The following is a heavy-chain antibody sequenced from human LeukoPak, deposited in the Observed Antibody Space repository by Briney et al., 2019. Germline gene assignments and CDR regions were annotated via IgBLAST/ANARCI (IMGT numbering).Heavy chain of an antibody. V-gene: IGHV1-2*02. D-gene: IGHD2-15*01. CDR3: ARVPLTYCSGGSSYSINWFDP. J-gene: IGHJ5*02. CDR2: INPNSGGT. Sequence: GASVKVSCKASGYTFTGYYMHWVRQAPGQGLEWMGWINPNSGGTNYAQKFQGRVTMTRDTSISTAYMELSRLRSDDTAVYYCARVPLTYCSGGSSYSINWFDPWGQGTLVTVSS. CDR1: GYTFTGYY.